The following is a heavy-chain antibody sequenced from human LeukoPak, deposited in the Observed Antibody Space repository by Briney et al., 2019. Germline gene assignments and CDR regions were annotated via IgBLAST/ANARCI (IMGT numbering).Heavy chain of an antibody. CDR3: ARRVGKWLRFNYFDY. Sequence: GGSLRLSCAASGFTFSSYWMSWVRQAPGKGLEWVANIKQDGSEKYYVDSAKGRFTISRDNAKNSLYLQMNSLRAEDTAVYYCARRVGKWLRFNYFDYWGQGTLVTVSS. J-gene: IGHJ4*02. D-gene: IGHD5-12*01. V-gene: IGHV3-7*01. CDR1: GFTFSSYW. CDR2: IKQDGSEK.